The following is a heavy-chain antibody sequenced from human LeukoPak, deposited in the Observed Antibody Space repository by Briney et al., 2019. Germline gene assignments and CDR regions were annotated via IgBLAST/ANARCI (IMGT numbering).Heavy chain of an antibody. J-gene: IGHJ4*02. Sequence: SETLSLTCAVYGGSFSGYYWSWIRQPPGKGLEWIGEINHSGSTNYNPSLKSRVAISVDTSKNQFSLKLSSVTAADTAVYYCARSGGPGILDYWGQGTLVTVSS. CDR2: INHSGST. CDR3: ARSGGPGILDY. V-gene: IGHV4-34*01. CDR1: GGSFSGYY. D-gene: IGHD2-21*01.